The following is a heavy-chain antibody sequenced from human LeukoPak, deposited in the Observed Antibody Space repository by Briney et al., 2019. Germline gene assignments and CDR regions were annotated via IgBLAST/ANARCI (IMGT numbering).Heavy chain of an antibody. V-gene: IGHV3-7*01. CDR3: ARDGRGANSPYNLFYP. CDR2: IKEDGDEK. D-gene: IGHD2/OR15-2a*01. Sequence: GGPLRLSRAASGFSFSNNWINCVCHAPGTGLEWVANIKEDGDEKNYVDSVKGRFTTSTDNATESIYLQMNGLRDEDTGVYYCARDGRGANSPYNLFYPWRQGDLVIVSS. CDR1: GFSFSNNW. J-gene: IGHJ5*02.